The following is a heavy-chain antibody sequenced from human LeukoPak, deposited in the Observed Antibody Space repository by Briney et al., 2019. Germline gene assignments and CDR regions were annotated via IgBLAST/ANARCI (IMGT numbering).Heavy chain of an antibody. CDR1: GFTFNSYA. CDR2: ISGSGGIT. D-gene: IGHD2-8*01. V-gene: IGHV3-23*01. Sequence: GGSLRLSCAASGFTFNSYAFNWVRQAPGKGLEWVSDISGSGGITYYVDSVKGRFTISRDNSKNTLFLQMNNVRAEDTAVYYCAKESQYCTNGVCSTARYYFDYWGQGTLVTVSS. J-gene: IGHJ4*02. CDR3: AKESQYCTNGVCSTARYYFDY.